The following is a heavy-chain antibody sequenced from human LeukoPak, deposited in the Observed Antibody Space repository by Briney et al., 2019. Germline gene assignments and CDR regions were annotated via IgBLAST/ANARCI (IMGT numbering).Heavy chain of an antibody. Sequence: ASVKVSCKASGGTFSSYAISWVRQAPGQGLEWMGWISAYNGNTNYAQKLQGRVTMTTDTSTSTAYMELRSLRSDDTAVYYCARGALVDTAMGDWGQGTLVTVSS. V-gene: IGHV1-18*01. CDR3: ARGALVDTAMGD. CDR2: ISAYNGNT. J-gene: IGHJ4*02. CDR1: GGTFSSYA. D-gene: IGHD5-18*01.